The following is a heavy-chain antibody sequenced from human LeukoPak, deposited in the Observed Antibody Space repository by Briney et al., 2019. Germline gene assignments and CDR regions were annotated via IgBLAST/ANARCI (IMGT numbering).Heavy chain of an antibody. Sequence: VSVKVSCKVSGYTLTELSMHWVRQAPGKGLEWIGGFDPEDGETIYAQKFQGRVTITADKSTSTAYMELSSLRSEDTAVYYCARDNITIFGVVTSVYYYYGMDVWGQGTTVTVSS. CDR2: FDPEDGET. V-gene: IGHV1-24*01. D-gene: IGHD3-3*01. J-gene: IGHJ6*02. CDR1: GYTLTELS. CDR3: ARDNITIFGVVTSVYYYYGMDV.